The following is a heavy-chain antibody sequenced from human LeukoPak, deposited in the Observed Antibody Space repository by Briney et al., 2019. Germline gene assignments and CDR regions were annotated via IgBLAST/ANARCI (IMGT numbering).Heavy chain of an antibody. CDR1: GYSFTSYW. J-gene: IGHJ6*02. CDR3: ATAMLRAYGLDV. Sequence: GESLKISCKGSGYSFTSYWIGWVRQMPGKGLEWMGNIYPGDSDTRYSPSLQGQVTISADTSISTAYLQWSSLKASDTAIYYCATAMLRAYGLDVWGQGTPVTVSS. CDR2: IYPGDSDT. D-gene: IGHD3-10*01. V-gene: IGHV5-51*01.